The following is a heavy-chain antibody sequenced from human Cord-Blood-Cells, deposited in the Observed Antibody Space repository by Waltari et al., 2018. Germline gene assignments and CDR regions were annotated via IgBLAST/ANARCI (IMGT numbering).Heavy chain of an antibody. CDR1: GGSFSAYY. CDR3: ARRYIAARPSWYFDL. J-gene: IGHJ2*01. CDR2: INHSGST. Sequence: QVQLQQWGAGLLKSSETLSLPCAVYGGSFSAYYWSWIRKPPGQGREWIGEINHSGSTNYNPALKSRVTISVDTSKNQFSLKLSSVTAADTAVYYCARRYIAARPSWYFDLWGRGTLVTVSS. V-gene: IGHV4-34*01. D-gene: IGHD6-6*01.